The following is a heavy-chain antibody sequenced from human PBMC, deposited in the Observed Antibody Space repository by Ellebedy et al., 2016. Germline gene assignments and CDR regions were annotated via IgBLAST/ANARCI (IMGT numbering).Heavy chain of an antibody. J-gene: IGHJ4*02. CDR2: ISSSGSTI. CDR3: ARDRAGHSF. Sequence: GGSLRLSXAASGFTFGNYGMNWVRQAPGKGLEWISYISSSGSTIYHADSVKGRFTISRDNAKNSLYLQMSSLRAEDTAVYYCARDRAGHSFWGQGTLVTVSS. V-gene: IGHV3-48*04. CDR1: GFTFGNYG. D-gene: IGHD1-26*01.